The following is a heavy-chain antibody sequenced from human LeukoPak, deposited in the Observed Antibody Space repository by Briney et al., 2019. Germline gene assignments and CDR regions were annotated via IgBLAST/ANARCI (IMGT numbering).Heavy chain of an antibody. CDR2: IRYDGSNK. Sequence: GGSLRLSCAASGFTFSSYGMHWVRQAPGKGLEWVAFIRYDGSNKYYADSVKGRFTISRDNSKNTLYLQMNSLRAEDTAVYYCAKAPVDTESFDYWGQGTLVTVSS. V-gene: IGHV3-30*02. CDR3: AKAPVDTESFDY. J-gene: IGHJ4*02. D-gene: IGHD5-18*01. CDR1: GFTFSSYG.